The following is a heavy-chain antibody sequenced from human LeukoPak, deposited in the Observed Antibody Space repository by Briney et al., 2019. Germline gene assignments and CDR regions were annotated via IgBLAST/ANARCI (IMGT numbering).Heavy chain of an antibody. Sequence: GGSLRLSCAASGFTSSSYGMHWVRQAPGKGLEWVAVIWYDGSNKYYADSVKGRFTISRDNSKNTLYLQMNSLRAEDTAVYYCARVPAAIWGNYYYGMDVWGQGTTVTVSS. V-gene: IGHV3-33*01. CDR3: ARVPAAIWGNYYYGMDV. CDR1: GFTSSSYG. J-gene: IGHJ6*02. CDR2: IWYDGSNK. D-gene: IGHD2-2*02.